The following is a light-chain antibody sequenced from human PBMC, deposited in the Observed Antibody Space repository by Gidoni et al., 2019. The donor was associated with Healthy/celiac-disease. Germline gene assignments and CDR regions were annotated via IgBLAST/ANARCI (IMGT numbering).Light chain of an antibody. CDR2: EVS. V-gene: IGLV2-8*01. J-gene: IGLJ2*01. CDR3: SSYAGSNNLV. CDR1: SSDVGGYNY. Sequence: QSALTQPPSASGSPGQSVTISCTGTSSDVGGYNYVTWYQQHPGQAPTIMIYEVSKRPSGVPVRFSGSTSGNPASLTVSGLQAEAAADYYCSSYAGSNNLVFGGGTKLTVL.